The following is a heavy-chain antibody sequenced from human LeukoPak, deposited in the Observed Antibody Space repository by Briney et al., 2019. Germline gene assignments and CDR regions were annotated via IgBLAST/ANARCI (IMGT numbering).Heavy chain of an antibody. Sequence: PSETLSLTCAVYGGSFSGYYWSWIRQPPGKGLEWIGEINHSGSTNYNPSLKSRVTMSVDTSKNQFSLKLSSVTAADTAVYYCARHKGVAASGGAFDIWGQGTMVTVSS. D-gene: IGHD2-15*01. J-gene: IGHJ3*02. V-gene: IGHV4-34*01. CDR1: GGSFSGYY. CDR3: ARHKGVAASGGAFDI. CDR2: INHSGST.